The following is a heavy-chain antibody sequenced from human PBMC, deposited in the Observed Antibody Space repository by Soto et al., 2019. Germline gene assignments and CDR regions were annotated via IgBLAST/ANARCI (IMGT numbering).Heavy chain of an antibody. D-gene: IGHD1-26*01. V-gene: IGHV6-1*01. CDR2: TYYRSKWYN. Sequence: SQTRSPTCVSSWDSVASNSAAWNWIRQSPSGGLEWLGRTYYRSKWYNWYAVSVKSRIIINPDTSKNQFSLQLNSVSPEDTAVYCCGRSARQMFMVGGTAYYLDYWGQRALVTVSS. CDR3: GRSARQMFMVGGTAYYLDY. CDR1: WDSVASNSAA. J-gene: IGHJ4*02.